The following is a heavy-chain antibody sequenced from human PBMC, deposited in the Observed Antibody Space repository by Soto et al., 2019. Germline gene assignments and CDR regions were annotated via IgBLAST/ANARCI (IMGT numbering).Heavy chain of an antibody. D-gene: IGHD5-18*01. CDR3: ARGVIGYSDGSDWFDP. J-gene: IGHJ5*02. CDR2: IYHSGST. CDR1: GGSISSSNW. V-gene: IGHV4-4*02. Sequence: QVQLQESGPGLVKPSGTLSLTCAVSGGSISSSNWWSWVRQPPGKGLEWIGEIYHSGSTNSNPSLKSRVTISVDKSKKQFTLKLSSVTAADTAVYYCARGVIGYSDGSDWFDPWGQGTLVTVSS.